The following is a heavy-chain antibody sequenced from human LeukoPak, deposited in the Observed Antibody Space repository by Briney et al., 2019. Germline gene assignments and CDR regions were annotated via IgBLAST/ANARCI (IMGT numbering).Heavy chain of an antibody. CDR3: ARGEPDYYGSGSYYNQFDY. V-gene: IGHV1-69*13. Sequence: ASVKVSCTASGGTFSSYAISWVRQAPGQGLEWMGGIIPIFGTANYAQKFQGRVTITADESTSTAYMELSSLRSEDTAVYYCARGEPDYYGSGSYYNQFDYWGQGTLVTVSS. D-gene: IGHD3-10*01. J-gene: IGHJ4*02. CDR1: GGTFSSYA. CDR2: IIPIFGTA.